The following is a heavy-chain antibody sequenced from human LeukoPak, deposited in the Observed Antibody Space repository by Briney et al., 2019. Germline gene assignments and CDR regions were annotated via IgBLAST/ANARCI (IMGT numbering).Heavy chain of an antibody. J-gene: IGHJ6*02. V-gene: IGHV1-2*04. Sequence: ASVKVSCKASGYTFTGYYMHWVRQAPGQGLEWTGWINPNSGGTNYAQKFQGWVTMTRDTSISTAYMELSRLRSDDTAVYYCARGGEVGRSPTMIVEWVPGYYGMDVWGQGTTVTVSS. CDR3: ARGGEVGRSPTMIVEWVPGYYGMDV. CDR1: GYTFTGYY. D-gene: IGHD3-22*01. CDR2: INPNSGGT.